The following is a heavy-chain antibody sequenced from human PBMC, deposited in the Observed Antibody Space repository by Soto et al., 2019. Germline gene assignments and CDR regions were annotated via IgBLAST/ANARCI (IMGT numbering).Heavy chain of an antibody. V-gene: IGHV1-69*13. Sequence: SVKVSCKASGGTFSSYAISWVRQAPGQGLEWMGGIIPIFGTANYAQKFQGRVTITADESTSTAYMELSSLRSEDTAVYYCARSRIGIAAGNWFDPWGQGTLVTVSS. CDR3: ARSRIGIAAGNWFDP. CDR1: GGTFSSYA. J-gene: IGHJ5*02. CDR2: IIPIFGTA. D-gene: IGHD6-13*01.